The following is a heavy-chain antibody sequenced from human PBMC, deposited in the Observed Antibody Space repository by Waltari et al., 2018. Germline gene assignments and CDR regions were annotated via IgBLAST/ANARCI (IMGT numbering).Heavy chain of an antibody. D-gene: IGHD3-3*01. CDR1: GYSFTAYG. J-gene: IGHJ3*02. V-gene: IGHV1-18*01. Sequence: QVQLVQSGAEVKKPGASVKVPCKASGYSFTAYGINWVRQAPGQGLEWMGWISAYNGNTNYAHKLQGRVTMTTDTSTSTAYMELRSLRSDDTAVYYCARGNYDFWSGYQDDAFDIWGQGTLVIVSS. CDR3: ARGNYDFWSGYQDDAFDI. CDR2: ISAYNGNT.